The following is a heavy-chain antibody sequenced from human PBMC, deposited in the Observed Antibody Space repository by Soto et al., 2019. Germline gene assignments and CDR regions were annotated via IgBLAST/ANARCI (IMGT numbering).Heavy chain of an antibody. Sequence: SGPTLVNPTQTLTLTCTFSGFSLSTSGMCVSWIRQPPGKALEWLALIDWDDDKYYSTSLKTRLTISKDTSKNQVVLTMTNMDPVDTATYYCARQRGYSYDDAFDIWGQGTMVTVSS. V-gene: IGHV2-70*01. CDR1: GFSLSTSGMC. D-gene: IGHD5-18*01. J-gene: IGHJ3*02. CDR3: ARQRGYSYDDAFDI. CDR2: IDWDDDK.